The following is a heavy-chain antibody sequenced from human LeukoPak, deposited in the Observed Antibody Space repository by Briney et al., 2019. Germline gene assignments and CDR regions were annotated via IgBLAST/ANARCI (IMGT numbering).Heavy chain of an antibody. CDR3: ARWGWLSSASPHFDY. CDR1: GFTFSSYW. V-gene: IGHV3-7*01. Sequence: GGPLRLSCAASGFTFSSYWMSWVRQAPGKGLEWVANIKQDGNEKKYVDSVKGRFTISRDNAKNSLYLQMNSLRAEDTAVYYCARWGWLSSASPHFDYWGQGTLVTASS. CDR2: IKQDGNEK. J-gene: IGHJ4*02. D-gene: IGHD3-22*01.